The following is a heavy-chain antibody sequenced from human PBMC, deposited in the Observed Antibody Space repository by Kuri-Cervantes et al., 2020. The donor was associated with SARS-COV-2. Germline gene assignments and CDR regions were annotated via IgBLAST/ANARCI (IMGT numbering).Heavy chain of an antibody. CDR2: IYPSGST. CDR3: ARGGYDFWSGPKHQFDY. D-gene: IGHD3-3*01. J-gene: IGHJ4*02. V-gene: IGHV4-38-2*01. Sequence: ESLKLPCAVSDYSISSAYYWAWIRQPPGKGLEWIGYIYPSGSTDYDPSLKSRLTISVDTSKNQFSLRLSSVTAADTAVYYCARGGYDFWSGPKHQFDYWGQGTLVTVSS. CDR1: DYSISSAYY.